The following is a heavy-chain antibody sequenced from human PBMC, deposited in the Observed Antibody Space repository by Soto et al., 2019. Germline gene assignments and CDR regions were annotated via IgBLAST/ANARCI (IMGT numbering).Heavy chain of an antibody. Sequence: EVQLLESGGGLVQPGGSLRLSCAASGFTVSSNAMSWVRQAPGKGLEWVSAISGSGGSTYYAYFVKGLFTISRNNYKNTLYLQMNSRRAEETVLYYCAKDRDGVFPVIDYWGQGTMVTVSS. CDR1: GFTVSSNA. D-gene: IGHD2-21*02. J-gene: IGHJ4*02. CDR2: ISGSGGST. CDR3: AKDRDGVFPVIDY. V-gene: IGHV3-23*01.